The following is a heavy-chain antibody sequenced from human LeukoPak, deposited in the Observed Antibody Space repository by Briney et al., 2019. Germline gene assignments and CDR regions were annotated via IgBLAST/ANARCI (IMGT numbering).Heavy chain of an antibody. V-gene: IGHV4-39*07. CDR2: IYYSGST. J-gene: IGHJ4*02. Sequence: PSETLSLTCTVSGGSISSSNYYWGWIRQPPGKGLEWIGSIYYSGSTYYNPSLKSRVTISVDTSKNQFSLKLSSVTAADTAVYYCARDRYYYDSSGYYSRGVLDYWGQGTLVTVSS. D-gene: IGHD3-22*01. CDR1: GGSISSSNYY. CDR3: ARDRYYYDSSGYYSRGVLDY.